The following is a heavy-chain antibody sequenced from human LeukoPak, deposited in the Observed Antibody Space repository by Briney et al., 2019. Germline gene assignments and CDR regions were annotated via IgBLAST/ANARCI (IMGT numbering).Heavy chain of an antibody. CDR2: IIPILGIA. J-gene: IGHJ4*02. CDR3: ARVGVYYDSSGYPDY. V-gene: IGHV1-69*04. Sequence: SVKVSCKASGGTFISYAISWVRQAPGQGLEWMGRIIPILGIANYAQKFQGRVTITADKSTSTAYMELSSLRSEDTAVYYCARVGVYYDSSGYPDYWGQGTLVTVSS. CDR1: GGTFISYA. D-gene: IGHD3-22*01.